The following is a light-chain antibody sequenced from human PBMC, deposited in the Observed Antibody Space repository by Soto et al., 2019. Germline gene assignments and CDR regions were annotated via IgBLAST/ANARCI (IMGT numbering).Light chain of an antibody. Sequence: QSVLTQSPSASGTPGQRVTISCSGSTSNIGSNTVNWYQQFPGTAPKLRIYSNNQRPSGVPDRFSGSKSGTSASLAIRGLQSEDEADYYCAAWDDSLNGYVFGAGTKLTVL. CDR3: AAWDDSLNGYV. J-gene: IGLJ1*01. CDR1: TSNIGSNT. V-gene: IGLV1-44*01. CDR2: SNN.